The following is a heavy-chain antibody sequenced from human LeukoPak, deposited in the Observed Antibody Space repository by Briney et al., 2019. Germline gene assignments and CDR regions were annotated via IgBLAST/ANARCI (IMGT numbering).Heavy chain of an antibody. J-gene: IGHJ5*02. D-gene: IGHD1-26*01. V-gene: IGHV1-69*13. CDR3: ARDEASGSYSWFDP. CDR2: IIPIFGTA. Sequence: SVTVPCRASGYTFTVYYMHWVRQAPGQGLEWMGGIIPIFGTANYAQKFQGRVTITADESTSTAYMELSSLRSEDTAVYYCARDEASGSYSWFDPWGQGTLVTVSS. CDR1: GYTFTVYY.